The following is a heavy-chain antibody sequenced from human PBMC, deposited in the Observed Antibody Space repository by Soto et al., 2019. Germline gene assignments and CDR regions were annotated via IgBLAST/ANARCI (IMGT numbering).Heavy chain of an antibody. J-gene: IGHJ6*03. CDR2: IYYSGST. CDR3: ARQGIAAAALGYYYYYYMDV. Sequence: SETLSLTCTVSGGSISSYYWSWIRQPPGKGLEWIGYIYYSGSTNYNPSLKSRVTISVDTSKNQFSLKLSSVTAADTAVYYCARQGIAAAALGYYYYYYMDVWGKGTTVTVSS. D-gene: IGHD6-13*01. CDR1: GGSISSYY. V-gene: IGHV4-59*08.